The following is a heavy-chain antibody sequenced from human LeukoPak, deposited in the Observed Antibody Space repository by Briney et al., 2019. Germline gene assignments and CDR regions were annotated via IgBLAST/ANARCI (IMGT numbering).Heavy chain of an antibody. CDR3: ARLVFMGSPNKEADY. J-gene: IGHJ4*02. D-gene: IGHD3-10*01. Sequence: ASVKVSCKASGYTFTRYGISWVRQAPGQGLEWMGWISAYNGNTNYAQKLQGRVTMTTDTSTSTAYMELRSLRSDDTAVYYCARLVFMGSPNKEADYWGQGTLVTVSS. CDR2: ISAYNGNT. V-gene: IGHV1-18*01. CDR1: GYTFTRYG.